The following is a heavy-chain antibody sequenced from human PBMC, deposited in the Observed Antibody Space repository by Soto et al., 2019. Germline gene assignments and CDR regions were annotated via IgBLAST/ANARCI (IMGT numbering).Heavy chain of an antibody. CDR3: ASRQQLVGLSYYFDY. CDR1: GGSISSSSYY. CDR2: IYYSGST. J-gene: IGHJ4*02. V-gene: IGHV4-39*01. D-gene: IGHD6-13*01. Sequence: QLQLQESGPGLVKPSETLSLTCTVSGGSISSSSYYWGWIRQPPGKGLEWIGSIYYSGSTYYNPSLKSRVTIAVDTSKNQCSLKLSSVTAADTAVYYCASRQQLVGLSYYFDYWGQGTLVTVSS.